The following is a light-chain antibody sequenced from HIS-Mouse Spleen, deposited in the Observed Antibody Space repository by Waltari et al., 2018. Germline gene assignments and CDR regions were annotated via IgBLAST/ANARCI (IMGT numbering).Light chain of an antibody. Sequence: QSALTQPASVSGSPGQSITISCTGTSSDVGRYNLVPWYQQHPGKAPKLMIYEGSKRPSGVSNRFSGSKSGNKASLTISGLQAEDEADYYCCSYAGSSTYVFGTGTKVTVL. CDR1: SSDVGRYNL. CDR3: CSYAGSSTYV. J-gene: IGLJ1*01. V-gene: IGLV2-23*01. CDR2: EGS.